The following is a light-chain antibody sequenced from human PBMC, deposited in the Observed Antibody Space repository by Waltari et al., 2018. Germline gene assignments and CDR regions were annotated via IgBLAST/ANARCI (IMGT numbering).Light chain of an antibody. CDR2: YDR. CDR3: HVWHPHVDPGV. V-gene: IGLV3-21*04. J-gene: IGLJ1*01. Sequence: SSVVTQPPSVSVAPGETATITCGGDNIGTYSAHWYPQKAGQAPDLVIFYDRDRPSGIPYRFSSSNSGNTATLTISRVEAGDEARYYCHVWHPHVDPGVFGTGTEVTVL. CDR1: NIGTYS.